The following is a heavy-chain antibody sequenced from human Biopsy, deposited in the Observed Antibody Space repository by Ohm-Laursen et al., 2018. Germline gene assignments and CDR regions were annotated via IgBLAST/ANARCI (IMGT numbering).Heavy chain of an antibody. V-gene: IGHV4-59*01. CDR2: VYYTGST. CDR1: GDSISSYY. CDR3: ARDRGYYSDRTVPGYFDL. Sequence: SDTLSLTCTVSGDSISSYYWSWIRQPPGKGLQWIGYVYYTGSTDYNSSLQSRVTISVGTSKNHFSLRLRSVTPADTAIYYCARDRGYYSDRTVPGYFDLWGRGPLVTVSS. D-gene: IGHD3-22*01. J-gene: IGHJ2*01.